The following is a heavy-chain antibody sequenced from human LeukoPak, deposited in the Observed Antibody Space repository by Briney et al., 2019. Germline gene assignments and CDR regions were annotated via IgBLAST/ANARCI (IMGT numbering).Heavy chain of an antibody. Sequence: GGSLRLSCAASGFTFSSYEMNWVRQAPGKGLEWVSYISSSGSTIYYADSVKGRSTISRDNAKNSLYLQMNSLRAEDTAVYYCARGRGLPGPLDYWGQGTLVTVSS. J-gene: IGHJ4*02. D-gene: IGHD3-10*01. CDR3: ARGRGLPGPLDY. V-gene: IGHV3-48*03. CDR1: GFTFSSYE. CDR2: ISSSGSTI.